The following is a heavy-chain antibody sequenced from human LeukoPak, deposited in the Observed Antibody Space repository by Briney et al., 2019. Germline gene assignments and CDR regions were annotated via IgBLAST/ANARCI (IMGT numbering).Heavy chain of an antibody. D-gene: IGHD4-11*01. J-gene: IGHJ4*02. CDR2: ISGTGNTI. Sequence: PGGSLRLSCAASEFTFSDYYMSWIRQAPGKGLEWVSYISGTGNTIYYTASVKGRFPISRDNAKNSLFLQMNSLRAEDTGVYYCAKVYRIRNDYSNFDYWGQGTLVTVSS. V-gene: IGHV3-11*01. CDR3: AKVYRIRNDYSNFDY. CDR1: EFTFSDYY.